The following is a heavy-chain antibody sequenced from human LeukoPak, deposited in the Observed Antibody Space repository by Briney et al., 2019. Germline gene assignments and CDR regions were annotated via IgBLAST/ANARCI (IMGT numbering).Heavy chain of an antibody. CDR1: GFTFSDRY. J-gene: IGHJ4*02. CDR3: ARDMTALDY. V-gene: IGHV3-11*06. D-gene: IGHD2-21*02. CDR2: ISDDSTYT. Sequence: SGGSLRLSCVASGFTFSDRYMTWIRQAPGKGLEWVARISDDSTYTNYADSVKGRFSISRDNAKKSLYLQMDSLRAEDTAVYYCARDMTALDYWGPGTLVTVSS.